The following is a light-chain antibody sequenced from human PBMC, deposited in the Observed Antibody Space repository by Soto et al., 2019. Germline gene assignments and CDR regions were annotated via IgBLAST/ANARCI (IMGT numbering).Light chain of an antibody. CDR3: QQRINWPT. J-gene: IGKJ1*01. Sequence: EIVLTPSPATLSLSPGERATLSCRASQSVSSYLAWYQQKPGQAPRLLIYDASNRATGIPARFSGSGSGTDFTLTISSLEPEDFAVYYCQQRINWPTFGQGTKVEIK. CDR1: QSVSSY. V-gene: IGKV3-11*01. CDR2: DAS.